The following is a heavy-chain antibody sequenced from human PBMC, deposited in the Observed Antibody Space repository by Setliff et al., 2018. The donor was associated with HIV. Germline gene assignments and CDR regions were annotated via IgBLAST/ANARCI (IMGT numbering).Heavy chain of an antibody. D-gene: IGHD4-17*01. V-gene: IGHV3-7*01. CDR2: IKQDGSEK. CDR1: GFTFGSYW. J-gene: IGHJ2*01. CDR3: ARDPYPYADYGDWYFDL. Sequence: PGGSLTLSCAASGFTFGSYWMSWVRQAPGKGLEWVANIKQDGSEKYYVDSVKGRFTISRDNAKNSLYLQMNSLRAEDTAVYYCARDPYPYADYGDWYFDLWGRGTLVTVSS.